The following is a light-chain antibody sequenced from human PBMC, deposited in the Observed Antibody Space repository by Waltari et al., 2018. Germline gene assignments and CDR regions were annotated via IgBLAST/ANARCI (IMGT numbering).Light chain of an antibody. CDR3: QQSYSTPPYT. J-gene: IGKJ2*01. CDR2: DAS. V-gene: IGKV1-39*01. Sequence: DIQMTQSPSTLSAPVGDRVTITCRASQRVSGWLAWYQQKPGKAPKLLIYDASSLESGVPSRFSGSGSGTDFTLTISSLQPEDFATYYCQQSYSTPPYTFGQGTKLEIK. CDR1: QRVSGW.